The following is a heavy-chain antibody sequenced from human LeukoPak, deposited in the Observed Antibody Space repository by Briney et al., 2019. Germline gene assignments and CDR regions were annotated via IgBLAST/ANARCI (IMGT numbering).Heavy chain of an antibody. CDR3: ARDRGLDY. D-gene: IGHD3-10*01. V-gene: IGHV4-39*07. J-gene: IGHJ4*02. CDR1: GGSISSSSYY. CDR2: IYYSGST. Sequence: SETLSLTCTVSGGSISSSSYYWGWIRQPPGKGLEWIGSIYYSGSTYYNPSLKSRVTISVDTSKNQFSLKLSSVTAADTAVYYCARDRGLDYWGQGTLVTVSS.